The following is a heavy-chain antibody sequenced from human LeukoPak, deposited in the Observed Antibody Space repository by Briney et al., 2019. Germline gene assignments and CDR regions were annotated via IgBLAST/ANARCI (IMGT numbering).Heavy chain of an antibody. D-gene: IGHD6-19*01. J-gene: IGHJ6*02. V-gene: IGHV4-59*08. CDR3: ARTSGWYYYGMDV. CDR2: IYHSGST. Sequence: SETLSLTCTVSGGSISSYYWSWIRQPPGKGLEWVGYIYHSGSTNYNPSLKSRVTISVDTSKNQFSLKLSSVTAADTAVYYCARTSGWYYYGMDVWGQGTTVTVSS. CDR1: GGSISSYY.